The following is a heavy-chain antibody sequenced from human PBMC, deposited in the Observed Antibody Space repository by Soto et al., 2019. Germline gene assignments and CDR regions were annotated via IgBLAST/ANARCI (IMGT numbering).Heavy chain of an antibody. CDR2: VSYDGSNK. CDR3: ARGVVPAAMIRDNWFDP. Sequence: GGSQRLSCAASGFTFSSYGMHWVRQAQGKGLEWVAVVSYDGSNKYYADCVKGRFTISRDNSKNTLYLQMNSLRAEDTAVYYCARGVVPAAMIRDNWFDPWGQGTLVTVSS. V-gene: IGHV3-30*03. J-gene: IGHJ5*02. CDR1: GFTFSSYG. D-gene: IGHD2-2*01.